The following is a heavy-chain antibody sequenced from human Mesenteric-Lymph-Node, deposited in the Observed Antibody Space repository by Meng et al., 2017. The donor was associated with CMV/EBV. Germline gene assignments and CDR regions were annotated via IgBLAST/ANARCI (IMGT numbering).Heavy chain of an antibody. V-gene: IGHV3-30-3*01. D-gene: IGHD2-2*02. CDR1: GFTFSSYA. CDR3: ASDRDGSSGSCYTGQYY. CDR2: ISYDGSNK. J-gene: IGHJ4*02. Sequence: GESLKISCAASGFTFSSYAMHWVRQAPGKGLEWVAVISYDGSNKYYADSVKGRFTISRDNAKNTLYLQMNSMRAEDTAVYYCASDRDGSSGSCYTGQYYWGQGTLVTVSS.